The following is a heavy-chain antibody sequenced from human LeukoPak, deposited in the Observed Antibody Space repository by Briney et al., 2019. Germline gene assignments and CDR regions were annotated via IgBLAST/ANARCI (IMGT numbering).Heavy chain of an antibody. V-gene: IGHV1-8*03. D-gene: IGHD3-10*01. Sequence: ASVKVSCKASGYTFTSYDINWVRQATGQGLEWMGWMNPNSGNTGYAQKFQGRVTITRNTSISTAYMELSSLRSEDTAVYYCAISKQNSLYYYGSGSYYYYYYYMDVWGKGTTVTVPS. CDR1: GYTFTSYD. J-gene: IGHJ6*03. CDR2: MNPNSGNT. CDR3: AISKQNSLYYYGSGSYYYYYYYMDV.